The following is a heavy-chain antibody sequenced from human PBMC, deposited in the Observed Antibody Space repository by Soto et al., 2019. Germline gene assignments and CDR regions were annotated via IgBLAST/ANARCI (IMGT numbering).Heavy chain of an antibody. CDR3: ARDHRWGYEYGDYGDS. CDR1: GFSLDEYG. D-gene: IGHD4-17*01. CDR2: MHRNGGIT. J-gene: IGHJ5*01. V-gene: IGHV3-20*04. Sequence: EVQLVESGGGVVRPGGSLRLACAISGFSLDEYGMSWVRQAPGKGPEWVSGMHRNGGITGYADSVKGRFTISRDDAKNSLYLQMNSLRAEDPAFYYCARDHRWGYEYGDYGDSWGHGTLVTVSS.